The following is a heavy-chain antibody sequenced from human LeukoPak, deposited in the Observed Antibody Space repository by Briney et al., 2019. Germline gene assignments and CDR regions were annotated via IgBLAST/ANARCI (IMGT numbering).Heavy chain of an antibody. D-gene: IGHD2-8*01. CDR3: AKIGLTSSASAY. CDR2: IKQDGSAK. CDR1: GFTFSSYW. V-gene: IGHV3-7*05. J-gene: IGHJ4*02. Sequence: TGGSLRLSCAASGFTFSSYWMSWVRQAPGKGLEWVANIKQDGSAKYYVDSVKGRFTISRDNAKNSLYLQINSLRVEDTAIYYCAKIGLTSSASAYWGQGTLVTVSS.